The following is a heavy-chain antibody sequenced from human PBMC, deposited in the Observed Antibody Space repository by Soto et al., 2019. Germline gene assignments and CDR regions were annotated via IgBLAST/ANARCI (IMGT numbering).Heavy chain of an antibody. CDR3: AKDSNRDYYHH. CDR1: GFTFSSYG. Sequence: GGSLRLFCAASGFTFSSYGMSWVRQAPENGLEWDSGFSAGDPDTYYADSVRGRCTISRDNSVNTLYLQRNSRRVEDTAGNYCAKDSNRDYYHHWGRGTQV. J-gene: IGHJ2*01. CDR2: FSAGDPDT. V-gene: IGHV3-23*01.